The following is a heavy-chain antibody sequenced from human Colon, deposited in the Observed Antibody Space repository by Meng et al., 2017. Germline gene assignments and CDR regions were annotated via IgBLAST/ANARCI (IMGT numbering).Heavy chain of an antibody. V-gene: IGHV4-34*02. CDR1: GGSFSGFY. Sequence: QGQIQQGGAGLLKPSGTLSLTCAVSGGSFSGFYWSWIRQPPGKGLEWIGEIDHFGISNYNSSLKGRLTMSVDTSKKQISLTLTSVTAADTAVYYCATGLRHGDWFDPWGPGTLVTVSS. J-gene: IGHJ5*02. CDR2: IDHFGIS. D-gene: IGHD4-17*01. CDR3: ATGLRHGDWFDP.